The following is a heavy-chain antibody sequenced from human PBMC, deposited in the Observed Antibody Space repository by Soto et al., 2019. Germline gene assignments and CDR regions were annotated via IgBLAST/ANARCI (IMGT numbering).Heavy chain of an antibody. D-gene: IGHD3-3*01. CDR2: INHSGST. CDR3: AREERFLEFDYYYYYGMDV. CDR1: GGSFSGYY. Sequence: SETLSLTCAVYGGSFSGYYWSWIRQPPGKGLEWIGEINHSGSTNYNPSLKSRVTISVDTSKNQFSLKLSSVTAADTAVYYCAREERFLEFDYYYYYGMDVWGQGTTVTVS. V-gene: IGHV4-34*01. J-gene: IGHJ6*02.